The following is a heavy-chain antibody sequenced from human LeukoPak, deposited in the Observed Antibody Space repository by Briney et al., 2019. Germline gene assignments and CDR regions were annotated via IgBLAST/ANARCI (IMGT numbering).Heavy chain of an antibody. J-gene: IGHJ5*02. CDR1: GFTFSSYA. Sequence: GGSLTLSCAASGFTFSSYAMHWVRQAPGKGLEWVAVISYDGSNKYYADSVKGRFTISRDNSKNTLYLQMNSLRAEDTAVYYCARAVLLWFGELLEDNWFDPWGQGTLVTVSS. CDR2: ISYDGSNK. V-gene: IGHV3-30*04. D-gene: IGHD3-10*01. CDR3: ARAVLLWFGELLEDNWFDP.